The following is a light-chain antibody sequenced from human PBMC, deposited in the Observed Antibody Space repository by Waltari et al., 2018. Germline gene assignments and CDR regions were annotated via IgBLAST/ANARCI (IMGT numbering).Light chain of an antibody. J-gene: IGLJ2*01. Sequence: QSALTQPASVSGSPGQSVTIFCAGTSNDVGGYNSVPWYQEHPGQAPRVIVYDDSDRPSGVSDRFSGSKSGNTASLTISGLQAEDEADYYCSSQSSNDVVLFGGGTKLTVL. CDR1: SNDVGGYNS. CDR2: DDS. CDR3: SSQSSNDVVL. V-gene: IGLV2-14*01.